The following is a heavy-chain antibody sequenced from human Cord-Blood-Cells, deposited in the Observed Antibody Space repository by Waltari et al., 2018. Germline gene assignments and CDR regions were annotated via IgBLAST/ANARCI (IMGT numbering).Heavy chain of an antibody. D-gene: IGHD6-13*01. Sequence: QVQLVQSGAEVKKPGASVKVSCKASGYTFTGYYMHWVRQAPGQGLEWMGWINPNSGGTNYAQKFKGRVTMTRDTSISTAYMELSRLRSDDTAVYYCARVKAAAGYYYYYYMDVWGKGTTVTVSS. V-gene: IGHV1-2*02. CDR3: ARVKAAAGYYYYYYMDV. CDR1: GYTFTGYY. J-gene: IGHJ6*03. CDR2: INPNSGGT.